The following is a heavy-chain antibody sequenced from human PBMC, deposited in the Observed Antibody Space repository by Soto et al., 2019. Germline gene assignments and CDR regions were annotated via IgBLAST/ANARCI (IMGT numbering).Heavy chain of an antibody. CDR2: IYWDDDK. V-gene: IGHV2-5*02. CDR1: GVSLSTSGVG. Sequence: SGPTLVNPTQTLTLTCNVSGVSLSTSGVGVGWIRQPPGKALEWLALIYWDDDKRYSPSLKSRLTITKDTSKNQVVLTMTNMDPVDTATYYCAHSYGSGIFLYWFDPWGQGTLVTVSS. J-gene: IGHJ5*02. D-gene: IGHD3-10*01. CDR3: AHSYGSGIFLYWFDP.